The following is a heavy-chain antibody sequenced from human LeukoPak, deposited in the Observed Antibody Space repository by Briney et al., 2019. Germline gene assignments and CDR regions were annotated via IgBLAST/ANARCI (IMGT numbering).Heavy chain of an antibody. CDR1: GGSMRSSYYY. CDR3: ARHPKYSETYVGYFDY. CDR2: IYDSGST. J-gene: IGHJ4*02. Sequence: KTSETLSLTCTVSGGSMRSSYYYWGWIRQPPGKGLEWIGSIYDSGSTYYNPSLRSRVTISIETSKNQFSLELSSVTAADTAVYYCARHPKYSETYVGYFDYWGQGTLVTVSS. D-gene: IGHD1-26*01. V-gene: IGHV4-39*01.